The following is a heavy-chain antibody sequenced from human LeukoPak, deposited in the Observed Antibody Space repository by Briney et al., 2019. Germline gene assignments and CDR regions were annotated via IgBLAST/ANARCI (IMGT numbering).Heavy chain of an antibody. CDR3: AKGLSSWFPSNAFDI. Sequence: GGSLRLSCAASGFILDDYAMHWVRQAPGKGLEWVSGISWNSGSIGYADSVKGRFTISRDNAKNSLYLQMNSLRAEDMALYYCAKGLSSWFPSNAFDIWGQGTMVTVSS. CDR2: ISWNSGSI. D-gene: IGHD6-13*01. J-gene: IGHJ3*02. CDR1: GFILDDYA. V-gene: IGHV3-9*03.